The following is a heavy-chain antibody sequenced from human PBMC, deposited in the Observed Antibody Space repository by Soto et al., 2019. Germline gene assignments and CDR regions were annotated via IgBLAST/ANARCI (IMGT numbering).Heavy chain of an antibody. J-gene: IGHJ4*02. CDR1: GYTFTSYY. CDR3: ARNDKSGLDY. CDR2: INPSGGST. V-gene: IGHV1-46*01. Sequence: VASVKVSCKASGYTFTSYYMHWVRQAPGQGLEWMGFINPSGGSTSYAQRFQGRVTMTRDTSTSTVYMELSSLRSEDTAVYYCARNDKSGLDYWGQGTLVTVSS. D-gene: IGHD1-1*01.